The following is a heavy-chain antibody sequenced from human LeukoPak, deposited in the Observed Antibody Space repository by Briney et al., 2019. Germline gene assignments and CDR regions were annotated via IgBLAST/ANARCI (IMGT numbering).Heavy chain of an antibody. J-gene: IGHJ4*02. CDR3: AREPGDY. CDR2: ISSSSSYI. CDR1: GFTFISYS. V-gene: IGHV3-21*01. Sequence: GGSLRLSCAASGFTFISYSMNWVRQAPGQGLEWVSSISSSSSYIYYADSVRGRFTISRDNAKNSLYLQMNSLRPEDTAVYYCAREPGDYWSQGTLVTVSS.